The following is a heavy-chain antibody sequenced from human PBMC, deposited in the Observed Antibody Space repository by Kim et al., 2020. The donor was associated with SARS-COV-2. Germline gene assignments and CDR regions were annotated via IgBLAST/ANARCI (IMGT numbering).Heavy chain of an antibody. V-gene: IGHV3-74*01. CDR1: GFTFSGYC. CDR2: INTDGTTT. Sequence: GGSLRLSCAASGFTFSGYCMHWVRQAPGKGLVWVSRINTDGTTTTYADSVQGRFTISRDNAKNTVYLQMNSLTADDTAVYYCTRGGADGGYSTWGCWGQG. D-gene: IGHD2-21*02. J-gene: IGHJ1*01. CDR3: TRGGADGGYSTWGC.